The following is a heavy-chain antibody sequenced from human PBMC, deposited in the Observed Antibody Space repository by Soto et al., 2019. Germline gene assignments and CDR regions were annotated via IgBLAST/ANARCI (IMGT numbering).Heavy chain of an antibody. CDR1: GGTFSSYA. J-gene: IGHJ4*02. D-gene: IGHD6-6*01. Sequence: GASVKVSCKASGGTFSSYAISWVRQAPGQGLEWMGGIIPIFGTANYAQKFQGRVTITADESTSTAYMELSSLRSEDTAVYYCARALEYSSSSRGYFDYWGQGTLVIVSS. V-gene: IGHV1-69*13. CDR2: IIPIFGTA. CDR3: ARALEYSSSSRGYFDY.